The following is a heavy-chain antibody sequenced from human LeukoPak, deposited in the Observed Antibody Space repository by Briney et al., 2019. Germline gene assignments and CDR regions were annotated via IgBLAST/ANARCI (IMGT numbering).Heavy chain of an antibody. CDR2: INTNTGNP. Sequence: ASVKVSCEASGYTFTSYAMNWVRQAPGQGLEWMGWINTNTGNPTYAQGFTGRFVFSLDTSVSTAYLQISSLKAEDTAVYYCARDGLTMVRGVIDYWGQGTLVTVSS. CDR1: GYTFTSYA. J-gene: IGHJ4*02. D-gene: IGHD3-10*01. CDR3: ARDGLTMVRGVIDY. V-gene: IGHV7-4-1*02.